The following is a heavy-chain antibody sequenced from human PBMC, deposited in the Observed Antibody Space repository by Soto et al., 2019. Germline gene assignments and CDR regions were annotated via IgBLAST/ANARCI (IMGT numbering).Heavy chain of an antibody. D-gene: IGHD3-9*01. CDR3: ARVDHRGSFSVLTDF. Sequence: LSLTGTFSVGSLTIGGHYLGLIRQYAGKGLEWIGHIYDSGNMYFYNPSLKSLVTISADTSRNQFSLSLSSLTAADTAVYYCARVDHRGSFSVLTDFWGQGILVTVSS. V-gene: IGHV4-31*01. CDR2: IYDSGNM. J-gene: IGHJ4*02. CDR1: VGSLTIGGHY.